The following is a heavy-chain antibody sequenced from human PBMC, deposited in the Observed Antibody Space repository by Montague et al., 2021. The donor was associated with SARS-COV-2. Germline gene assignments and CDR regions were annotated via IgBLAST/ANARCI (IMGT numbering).Heavy chain of an antibody. D-gene: IGHD3-22*01. CDR2: IFRSGDS. V-gene: IGHV4-4*02. CDR1: GDSISNSNW. CDR3: VGGGTMTVVVFDY. Sequence: SETLSLTCTVSGDSISNSNWWTWVCQSPGRGLEWIGEIFRSGDSNYNPSLKSRVTMSVDMSRNQFSLSLSNVTAADTAIYYCVGGGTMTVVVFDYWGQGTLVTVSS. J-gene: IGHJ4*02.